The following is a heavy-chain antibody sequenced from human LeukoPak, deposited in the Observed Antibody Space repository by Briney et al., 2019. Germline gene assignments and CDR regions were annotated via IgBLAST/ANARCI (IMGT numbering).Heavy chain of an antibody. D-gene: IGHD2-2*01. Sequence: PSETLSLTCNVSLDSMTDYYWSWIRQPPGKGLEWIGEINHSGSTNYNPSLKSRVTISVDTSKNQFSLKLSSVTAADTAAYYCARVACSSTSCPSFFDYWGQGTLVTVSS. J-gene: IGHJ4*02. CDR1: LDSMTDYY. CDR3: ARVACSSTSCPSFFDY. CDR2: INHSGST. V-gene: IGHV4-34*01.